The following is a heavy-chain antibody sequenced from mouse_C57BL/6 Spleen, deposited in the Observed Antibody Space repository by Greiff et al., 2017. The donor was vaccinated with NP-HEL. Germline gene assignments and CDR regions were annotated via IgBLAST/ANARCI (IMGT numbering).Heavy chain of an antibody. J-gene: IGHJ2*01. D-gene: IGHD1-1*01. CDR2: IYPRDGST. CDR1: GYTFTDHT. Sequence: VQLQQSDAELVKPGASVKISCKVSGYTFTDHTIHWMKQRPEQGLEWIGYIYPRDGSTKYNEKFKGKATLTADKSSSTAYMQLNSLTSEDSAVYFCAIRYYGTPYYFDYWGQGTTLTVSS. CDR3: AIRYYGTPYYFDY. V-gene: IGHV1-78*01.